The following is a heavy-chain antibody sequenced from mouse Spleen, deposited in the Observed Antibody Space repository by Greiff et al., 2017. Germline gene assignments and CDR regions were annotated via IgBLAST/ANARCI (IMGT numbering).Heavy chain of an antibody. D-gene: IGHD1-3*01. J-gene: IGHJ1*01. CDR2: ISSGSSTI. CDR3: ARDKGV. Sequence: DVMLVESGGGLVQPGGSRKLSCAASGFTFSSFGMHWVRQAPEKGLEWVAYISSGSSTIYYADTVKGRFTISRDNPKNTLFLQMTSLRSEDTAMYYCARDKGVWGAGTTVTVSS. CDR1: GFTFSSFG. V-gene: IGHV5-17*02.